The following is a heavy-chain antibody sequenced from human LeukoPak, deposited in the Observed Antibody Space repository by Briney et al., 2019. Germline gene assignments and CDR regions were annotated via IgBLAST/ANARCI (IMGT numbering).Heavy chain of an antibody. D-gene: IGHD5-18*01. V-gene: IGHV1-69*06. CDR3: ARGRDTAMDNWFDP. Sequence: AASVKVSCKASGGTFSSYAISWVRQAPGQGLEWMGGIIPIFGTANYAQKFQGRVTITADKSTSTAYMELSSLRSEDTAVYYCARGRDTAMDNWFDPWGQGTLVTVSS. CDR2: IIPIFGTA. J-gene: IGHJ5*02. CDR1: GGTFSSYA.